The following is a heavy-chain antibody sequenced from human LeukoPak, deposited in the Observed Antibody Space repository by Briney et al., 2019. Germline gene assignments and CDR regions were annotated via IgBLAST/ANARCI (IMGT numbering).Heavy chain of an antibody. J-gene: IGHJ4*02. CDR1: GFTFSDYY. V-gene: IGHV3-11*04. Sequence: KAGGSLRLSCAASGFTFSDYYMSWIRQAPGEGLEWVSYISSSGSTIYYADSVKGRFTISRDNAKNSLYLQMNSLRAEDTAVYYCARVEYSGWNLEYWGQGTLVTVSS. D-gene: IGHD5-12*01. CDR2: ISSSGSTI. CDR3: ARVEYSGWNLEY.